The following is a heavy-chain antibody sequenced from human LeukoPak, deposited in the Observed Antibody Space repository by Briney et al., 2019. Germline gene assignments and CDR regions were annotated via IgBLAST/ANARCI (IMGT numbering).Heavy chain of an antibody. CDR1: GYTFTNYG. J-gene: IGHJ5*02. Sequence: GASVKVSCKAPGYTFTNYGISWVRQAPGQGLEWMGWISIYNGNTDYAQELRGRVTMTTDTSTSTAYMELRSLRSDDTAVYYCARITYDFWSGYYMPDDPWGQGTLVTVSS. CDR3: ARITYDFWSGYYMPDDP. D-gene: IGHD3-3*01. V-gene: IGHV1-18*01. CDR2: ISIYNGNT.